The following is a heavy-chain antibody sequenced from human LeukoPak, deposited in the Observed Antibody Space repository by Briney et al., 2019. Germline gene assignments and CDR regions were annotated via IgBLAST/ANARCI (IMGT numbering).Heavy chain of an antibody. CDR1: GGSINSYF. CDR3: ARRGYGASWYHLDY. Sequence: ASDTRSLTCTVSGGSINSYFWGWVRQPAGKGLEWIGRIYTTGTTHFNPSLRSRLTMSVDTSKNLFSLNLSSVTAADTAVYYCARRGYGASWYHLDYWGRGTLVTVSS. CDR2: IYTTGTT. J-gene: IGHJ4*02. D-gene: IGHD6-13*01. V-gene: IGHV4-4*07.